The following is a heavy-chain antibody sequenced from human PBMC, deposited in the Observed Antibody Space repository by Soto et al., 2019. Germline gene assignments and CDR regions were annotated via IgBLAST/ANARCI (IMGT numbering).Heavy chain of an antibody. CDR1: GGSISSSSYY. D-gene: IGHD1-26*01. J-gene: IGHJ4*02. CDR3: ARLVVVGATTVRYYFDY. Sequence: PSETLSLTCTVSGGSISSSSYYWGWIRQPPGKGLEWIGSIYYSGSTYYNPSLKSRVTISVDTSKNQFSLKLSSVTAADTAVYYCARLVVVGATTVRYYFDYWGQGTLVTVSS. V-gene: IGHV4-39*01. CDR2: IYYSGST.